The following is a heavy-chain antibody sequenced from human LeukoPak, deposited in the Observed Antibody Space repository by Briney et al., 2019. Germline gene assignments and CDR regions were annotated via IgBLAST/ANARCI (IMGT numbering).Heavy chain of an antibody. J-gene: IGHJ5*02. D-gene: IGHD6-19*01. V-gene: IGHV3-30*02. CDR1: GFTFSSYG. CDR3: ARGEKAGSNWFDP. CDR2: IRYDGSNK. Sequence: TGGSLRLSCAASGFTFSSYGMHWVRQAPGKGLEWVAFIRYDGSNKYYADSVKGRFTISRDNSKNTLYLQMNSLRAEDTAVYYCARGEKAGSNWFDPWGQGTLVTVSS.